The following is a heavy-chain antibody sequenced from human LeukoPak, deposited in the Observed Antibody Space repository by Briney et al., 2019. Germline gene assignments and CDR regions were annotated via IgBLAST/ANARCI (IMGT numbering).Heavy chain of an antibody. Sequence: GGSLRLSCAASGFTFSSYGMHWVRQAPGKGLEWVAFIRYDGSNKYYADSVKGRFTISRDNSKNTLYLQMNSLRAEDTAVYYCAKDLITMVRARVWDNWFDPWGQGTLVTVSS. J-gene: IGHJ5*02. CDR2: IRYDGSNK. D-gene: IGHD3-10*01. CDR1: GFTFSSYG. V-gene: IGHV3-30*02. CDR3: AKDLITMVRARVWDNWFDP.